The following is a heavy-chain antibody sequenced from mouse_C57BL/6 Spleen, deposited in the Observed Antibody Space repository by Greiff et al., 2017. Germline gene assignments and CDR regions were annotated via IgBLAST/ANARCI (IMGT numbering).Heavy chain of an antibody. CDR1: GFTFSDAW. CDR2: IRHKANNHAT. CDR3: TSYGNYAMDD. J-gene: IGHJ4*01. Sequence: EVHLVESGGGLVQPGGSMKLSCAASGFTFSDAWMDWVRQSPEKGLEWVAEIRHKANNHATYYAESVKGRFTISRDDSKSSVYLQMKSLRAEDTGIYYCTSYGNYAMDDWGQGTSVTVSS. D-gene: IGHD2-1*01. V-gene: IGHV6-6*01.